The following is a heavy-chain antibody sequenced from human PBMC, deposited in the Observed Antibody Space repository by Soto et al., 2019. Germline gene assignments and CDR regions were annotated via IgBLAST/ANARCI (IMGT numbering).Heavy chain of an antibody. CDR3: AKDRPWFDP. Sequence: QVQLVESGGGVVQPRRSLRLSCAASGFTFSSYGMHWVRQAPGKGLEWVAVISYDGSNKYYADSVKGRFTISRDNSKNTLYLQMNSLRAEDTAVYYCAKDRPWFDPWGQGTLVTVSS. J-gene: IGHJ5*02. D-gene: IGHD6-6*01. V-gene: IGHV3-30*18. CDR2: ISYDGSNK. CDR1: GFTFSSYG.